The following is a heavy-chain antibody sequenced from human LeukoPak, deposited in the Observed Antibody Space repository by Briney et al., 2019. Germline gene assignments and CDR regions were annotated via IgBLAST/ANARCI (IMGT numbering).Heavy chain of an antibody. Sequence: GGSLRLSCAASGFTFSTYAMSWVRQAPGRGLEWVSAISGSGGVTYYADSVKGRFTISRDNSKNTLYLQMHNLRAEDTAVYYCAKDSSGSNRAEYFHHWGQGTLVTVSS. CDR1: GFTFSTYA. V-gene: IGHV3-23*01. J-gene: IGHJ1*01. CDR2: ISGSGGVT. D-gene: IGHD4-23*01. CDR3: AKDSSGSNRAEYFHH.